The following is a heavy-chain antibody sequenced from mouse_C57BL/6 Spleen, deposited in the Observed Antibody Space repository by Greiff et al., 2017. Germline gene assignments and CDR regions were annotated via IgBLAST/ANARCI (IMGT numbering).Heavy chain of an antibody. D-gene: IGHD2-3*01. V-gene: IGHV3-6*01. J-gene: IGHJ4*01. CDR2: ISYDGSN. CDR1: GYSITSGYY. Sequence: VQLKESGPGLVKPSQSLSLTCSVTGYSITSGYYWNWIRQFPGNKLEWMGYISYDGSNNYNPSLKNRISITRDTSKNQFFLKLNSVTTEDTATYYCARGDDGYYEDAMDYWGQGTSVTVSS. CDR3: ARGDDGYYEDAMDY.